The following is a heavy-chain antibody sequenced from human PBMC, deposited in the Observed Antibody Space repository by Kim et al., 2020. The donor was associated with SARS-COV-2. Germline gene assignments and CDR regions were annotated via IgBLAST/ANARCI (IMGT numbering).Heavy chain of an antibody. V-gene: IGHV7-4-1*02. Sequence: ASVKVSCKASGYTFTSYAMNWVRQAPGQGLEWMGWINTNTGNPTYAQGFTGRFVFSLDTSVSTAYLQISSLKAEDTAVYYCARSGFDTIFGVVILYSAFDIWGQGTMVPVSS. CDR1: GYTFTSYA. CDR3: ARSGFDTIFGVVILYSAFDI. J-gene: IGHJ3*02. CDR2: INTNTGNP. D-gene: IGHD3-3*01.